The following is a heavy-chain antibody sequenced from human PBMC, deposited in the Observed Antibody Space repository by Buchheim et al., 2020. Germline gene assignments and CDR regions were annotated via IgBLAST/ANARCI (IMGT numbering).Heavy chain of an antibody. D-gene: IGHD3-16*01. CDR1: GFTFSSYG. V-gene: IGHV3-33*06. J-gene: IGHJ6*02. CDR2: IWYDGSNN. CDR3: AKPRDTTVYDGMDV. Sequence: QVQLVESGGGVVQPGRSLRLSCAASGFTFSSYGMHWVRQAPGKGLEWVAVIWYDGSNNYYADSVKGRFTISRDNSKNTLYLQMSSLRAEDTAVYYCAKPRDTTVYDGMDVWGQGTT.